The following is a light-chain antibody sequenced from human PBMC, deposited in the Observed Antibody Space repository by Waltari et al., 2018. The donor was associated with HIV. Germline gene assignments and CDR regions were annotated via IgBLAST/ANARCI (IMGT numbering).Light chain of an antibody. CDR1: SRDVGSYNL. CDR3: CSHAGGNTWV. J-gene: IGLJ3*02. Sequence: QSALTQPASVSGSPGQSITISCNGTSRDVGSYNLVSWYRQDPGTAPKGLIYEANKRPSGVSSRFSGTKSGNTASLTISGLQADDEADYYCCSHAGGNTWVFGGGTRLTVL. V-gene: IGLV2-23*01. CDR2: EAN.